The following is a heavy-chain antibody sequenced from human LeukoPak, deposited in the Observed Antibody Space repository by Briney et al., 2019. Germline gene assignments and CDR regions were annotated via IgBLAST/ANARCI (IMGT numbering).Heavy chain of an antibody. CDR1: GFTFSSYE. CDR3: ANGGRGIAAAHYYHYMDV. J-gene: IGHJ6*03. Sequence: GGSLRLSWAPSGFTFSSYEMNWVRQAPGKGLEWVSYISSSGSTIYYADSVKGRFTISRDNSKNTLYLQMNSLRAEDTAVYYCANGGRGIAAAHYYHYMDVWGKGTTVTISS. D-gene: IGHD6-13*01. CDR2: ISSSGSTI. V-gene: IGHV3-48*03.